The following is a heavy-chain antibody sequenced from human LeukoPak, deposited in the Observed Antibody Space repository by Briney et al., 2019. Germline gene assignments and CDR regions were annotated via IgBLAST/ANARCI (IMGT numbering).Heavy chain of an antibody. CDR3: ARDSISYGDYVAFDY. D-gene: IGHD4-17*01. CDR1: GFIVSDNY. J-gene: IGHJ4*02. CDR2: IYRGGTT. Sequence: RGGSLRLSCAASGFIVSDNYMSWVRQAPGKGLEWVSVIYRGGTTFYAGSVRGRFTISRDNSKNTVFLQPNSLRAEDTAVYYCARDSISYGDYVAFDYWGQGTVVAVSS. V-gene: IGHV3-66*01.